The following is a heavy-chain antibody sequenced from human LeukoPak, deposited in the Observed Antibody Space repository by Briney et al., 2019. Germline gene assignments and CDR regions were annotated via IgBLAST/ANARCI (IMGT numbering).Heavy chain of an antibody. D-gene: IGHD1-26*01. CDR1: GYTFTNYY. CDR2: INPSGGST. V-gene: IGHV1-46*01. Sequence: TSVKVSCKASGYTFTNYYMHWVRQAPGQGLEWMGIINPSGGSTSYAQKFQGRVTMTRDMSSSTFYMDLSSLRSEDTAIYYCARDNSVGDNAWWFDPWGQGTLVTVSS. CDR3: ARDNSVGDNAWWFDP. J-gene: IGHJ5*02.